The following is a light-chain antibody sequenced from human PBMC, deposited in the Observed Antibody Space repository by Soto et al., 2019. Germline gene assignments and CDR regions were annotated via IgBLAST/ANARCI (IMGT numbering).Light chain of an antibody. J-gene: IGLJ1*01. CDR3: SSYRSICSLV. CDR1: SSDVGGYNY. Sequence: QSALTQPASVSGSPGQSITISCTGTSSDVGGYNYVSWYQQHPGKAPKVMIYEVSNRPSGVSNRFSGSKSGNTASLTISGLQAEDEAHYYCSSYRSICSLVFGTRTKVTVL. CDR2: EVS. V-gene: IGLV2-14*01.